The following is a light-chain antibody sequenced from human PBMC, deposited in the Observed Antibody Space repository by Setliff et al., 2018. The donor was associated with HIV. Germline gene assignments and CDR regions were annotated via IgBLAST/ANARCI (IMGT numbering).Light chain of an antibody. V-gene: IGLV1-40*01. CDR3: QSYDSSLSGYV. Sequence: QSVLTQPPSVSGAPGQRVTISCTGSSSNIGAHYDVHWYQQLPGTAPKLLIYGNNNRPSGVPDRFSGFKSGTSASLAITGLQAEDEADYYCQSYDSSLSGYVFGTGTKVTVL. J-gene: IGLJ1*01. CDR2: GNN. CDR1: SSNIGAHYD.